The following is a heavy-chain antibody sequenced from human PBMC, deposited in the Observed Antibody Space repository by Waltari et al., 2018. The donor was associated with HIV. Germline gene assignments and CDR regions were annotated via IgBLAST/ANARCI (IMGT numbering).Heavy chain of an antibody. CDR2: VHHSGKT. CDR1: GGSVSSNNW. D-gene: IGHD6-19*01. CDR3: ARLNRLEGGQWAKEYFDL. V-gene: IGHV4-4*02. J-gene: IGHJ2*01. Sequence: VKPSGSLSLTCDVSGGSVSSNNWWTWVRQSPGNGLEWIGEVHHSGKTTYNPSLKSRVSMSVDKSKNEFSLKVTSVTAADTAVYYCARLNRLEGGQWAKEYFDLWGRGTLVAVSS.